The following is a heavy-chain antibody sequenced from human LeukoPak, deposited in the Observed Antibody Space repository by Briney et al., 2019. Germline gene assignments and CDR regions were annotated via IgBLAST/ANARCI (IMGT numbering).Heavy chain of an antibody. D-gene: IGHD2-8*01. Sequence: GASVKVSCEASGYILTGYYMHWVRQAPGQGLEWMGWINTNSGVTKYSQKFQGRVTMTRDTSISTAYMELTRLRSDDTAVYYCARGGLRVMVYGLYYMDVWGKGTTVTVSS. CDR1: GYILTGYY. CDR3: ARGGLRVMVYGLYYMDV. CDR2: INTNSGVT. J-gene: IGHJ6*03. V-gene: IGHV1-2*02.